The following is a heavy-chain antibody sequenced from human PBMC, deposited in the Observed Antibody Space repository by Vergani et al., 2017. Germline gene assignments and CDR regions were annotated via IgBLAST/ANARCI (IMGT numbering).Heavy chain of an antibody. CDR2: FDPEDGET. J-gene: IGHJ3*02. D-gene: IGHD4-17*01. CDR1: GYTLTELS. V-gene: IGHV1-24*01. CDR3: AKTLTTVTTWVCAFDI. Sequence: QVQLVQSGAEVKKPGASVKVSCKVSGYTLTELSMHWVRQAPGKGLEWMGGFDPEDGETIYAQKFQGRVTMTEDTSTDTAYMELSSLRSEDTAVYYCAKTLTTVTTWVCAFDIWGQGTMVTVSS.